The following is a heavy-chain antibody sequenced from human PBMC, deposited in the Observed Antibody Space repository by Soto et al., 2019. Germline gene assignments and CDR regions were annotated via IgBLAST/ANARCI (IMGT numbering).Heavy chain of an antibody. J-gene: IGHJ6*02. V-gene: IGHV4-39*01. CDR2: IYYSGST. CDR3: ARLNAGTTYYYYGMDV. CDR1: GASISSSSYY. Sequence: QLQLHESGPGLVKPSETLSLTCTVSGASISSSSYYWGWIRQPPGKGLEWIGSIYYSGSTYYNPSLKSRVTISVDTSKNQFSLKLSSVTAADTALYYCARLNAGTTYYYYGMDVWGQGTTVTVPS. D-gene: IGHD1-7*01.